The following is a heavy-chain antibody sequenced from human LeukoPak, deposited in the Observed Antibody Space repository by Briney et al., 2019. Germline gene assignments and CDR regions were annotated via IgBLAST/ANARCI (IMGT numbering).Heavy chain of an antibody. D-gene: IGHD6-6*01. Sequence: PSETLSLTCTVSGGSVSSGSYYWSWIRQPPGKGLEWIGYIYYSGSTNYNPSLKSRVTISVDTSNNQFSLKLSSVTAADTAVYYCARGRIAAGDWGQGTLVTVSS. V-gene: IGHV4-61*01. CDR3: ARGRIAAGD. CDR2: IYYSGST. CDR1: GGSVSSGSYY. J-gene: IGHJ4*02.